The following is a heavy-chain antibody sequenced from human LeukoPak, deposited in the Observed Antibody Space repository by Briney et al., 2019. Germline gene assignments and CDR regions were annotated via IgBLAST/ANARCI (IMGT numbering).Heavy chain of an antibody. CDR3: ARGSSSGDNWFDP. V-gene: IGHV6-1*01. CDR2: TYYRSKWYN. CDR1: GDSVSSKSTA. Sequence: SQTLSLTCAISGDSVSSKSTAWNWIRQSPSRGLEWLGRTYYRSKWYNDYAVSVKSRIIINPDTSKNQFSPQLNSVTPEDTAVYYCARGSSSGDNWFDPWGQGTLVTVSS. D-gene: IGHD6-19*01. J-gene: IGHJ5*02.